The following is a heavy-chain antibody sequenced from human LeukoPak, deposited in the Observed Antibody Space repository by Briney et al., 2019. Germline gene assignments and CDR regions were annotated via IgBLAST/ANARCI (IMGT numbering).Heavy chain of an antibody. CDR2: ISGSGGST. Sequence: PGGSLRLSCAASGFTFSNYAMSWVRQAPGKGLEWVSAISGSGGSTYYADSVKGRFTISRDNSKNTLYLQMNSLRAEDTAVYYCAKPRGGWDSTAFDYWGQGTLVTVSS. J-gene: IGHJ4*02. CDR3: AKPRGGWDSTAFDY. D-gene: IGHD6-19*01. CDR1: GFTFSNYA. V-gene: IGHV3-23*01.